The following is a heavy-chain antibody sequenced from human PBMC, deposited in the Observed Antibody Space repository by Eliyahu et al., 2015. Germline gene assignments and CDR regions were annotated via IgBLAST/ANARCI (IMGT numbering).Heavy chain of an antibody. V-gene: IGHV3-11*06. D-gene: IGHD5-12*01. CDR3: ASWYGGYPVDY. Sequence: FTISRDNAKNSLYLQMNSLRAEDTAVYYCASWYGGYPVDYWGQGTLVTVSS. J-gene: IGHJ4*02.